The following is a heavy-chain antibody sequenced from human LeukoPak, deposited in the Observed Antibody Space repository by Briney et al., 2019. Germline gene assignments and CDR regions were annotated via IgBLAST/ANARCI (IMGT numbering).Heavy chain of an antibody. CDR3: ARLRNYCSGGSCSRGMDV. D-gene: IGHD2-15*01. Sequence: SETLSLTCTVSGGSISSYYWSWIRQPPGKGLEWIGYIYYSGSTNYNPSLKSRVTISVDTSKNQFSLKLSSVTAADTAVYHCARLRNYCSGGSCSRGMDVWGQGTTVTVSS. J-gene: IGHJ6*02. CDR2: IYYSGST. CDR1: GGSISSYY. V-gene: IGHV4-59*01.